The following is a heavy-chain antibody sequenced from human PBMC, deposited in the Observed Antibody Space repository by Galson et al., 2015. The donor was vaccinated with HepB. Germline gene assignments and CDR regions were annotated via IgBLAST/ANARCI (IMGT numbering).Heavy chain of an antibody. V-gene: IGHV3-23*01. Sequence: SLRLSCAASGLSFSNYAMSWVRQAPGKGLEWVSAISGSGGNTKYADSVKGRFTISRDNSRKILYLQMNSLRVEDTAVYYCAKGDSRWLVRSWFDPWGQGTLVTVSS. CDR1: GLSFSNYA. CDR3: AKGDSRWLVRSWFDP. J-gene: IGHJ5*01. D-gene: IGHD6-19*01. CDR2: ISGSGGNT.